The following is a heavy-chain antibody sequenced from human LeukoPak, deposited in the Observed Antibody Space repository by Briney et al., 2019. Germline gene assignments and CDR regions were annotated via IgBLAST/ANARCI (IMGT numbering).Heavy chain of an antibody. Sequence: ASVKVSCKASGYTFTSYDINWVRQATGQGLEWMGWMDPNSGNTGYPQKFQGRVTMTRNTSISTAYMELSSLRSEDTAVYYCAREKGYCSSTSCYGAGGMDVWGQGTTVTVSS. CDR1: GYTFTSYD. CDR3: AREKGYCSSTSCYGAGGMDV. J-gene: IGHJ6*02. CDR2: MDPNSGNT. D-gene: IGHD2-2*01. V-gene: IGHV1-8*01.